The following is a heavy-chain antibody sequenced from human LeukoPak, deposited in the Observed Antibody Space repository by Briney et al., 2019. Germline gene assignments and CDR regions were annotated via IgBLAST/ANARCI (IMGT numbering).Heavy chain of an antibody. J-gene: IGHJ3*02. CDR3: ARQGSGRAFDI. V-gene: IGHV4-31*03. CDR1: GGSISSGGYY. CDR2: IYYSGST. Sequence: PSQTLSLTCTVSGGSISSGGYYWSWIRQHPGKGLEWIGYIYYSGSTYYNPSLKSRVTISVDTSKNQFSLKLISVTAADTAVYFCARQGSGRAFDIWGQGTMVTVSS.